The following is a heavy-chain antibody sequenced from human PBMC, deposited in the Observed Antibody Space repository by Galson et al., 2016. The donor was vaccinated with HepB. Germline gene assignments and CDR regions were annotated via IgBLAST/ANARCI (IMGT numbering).Heavy chain of an antibody. CDR3: ARYLSRYSSSWFLVPGRNYFDY. CDR2: INHSGIT. Sequence: ETLSLTCAVYGGSFSGYYWSWIRQPPGMGLEWIGEINHSGITNYNPSLKSRVTISVDTSKNQFSLKLSSVTAADTALYYWARYLSRYSSSWFLVPGRNYFDYWGQGTLVTVSS. CDR1: GGSFSGYY. J-gene: IGHJ4*02. V-gene: IGHV4-34*01. D-gene: IGHD6-13*01.